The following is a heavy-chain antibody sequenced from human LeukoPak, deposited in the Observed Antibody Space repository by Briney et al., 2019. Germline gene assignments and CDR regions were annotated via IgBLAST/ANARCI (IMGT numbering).Heavy chain of an antibody. Sequence: GGSLRLSCAASGFTFRSYAMSWVRQAPGKGLEWVSAISGSGGSTYYADSVKGRFTISRDNSKNTLYLQMNSLRAEDTAMYYCAKAFGSGWPPDWYFDLWGQGSLVTVSS. CDR3: AKAFGSGWPPDWYFDL. CDR1: GFTFRSYA. J-gene: IGHJ2*01. D-gene: IGHD6-19*01. CDR2: ISGSGGST. V-gene: IGHV3-23*01.